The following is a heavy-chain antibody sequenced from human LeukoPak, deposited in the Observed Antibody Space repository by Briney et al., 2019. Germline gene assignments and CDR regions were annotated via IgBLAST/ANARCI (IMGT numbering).Heavy chain of an antibody. J-gene: IGHJ4*02. D-gene: IGHD3-22*01. Sequence: GGSLRLSCAASGFTFSTYWMHWVRQAPGKGLVWVSRMNSDGSDIRYADSVRGRFTISRDNAKNTLYLQMSGLRAEDTAVYYCAGDNCYDRDYWGQGTLVTVSS. CDR2: MNSDGSDI. CDR3: AGDNCYDRDY. V-gene: IGHV3-74*01. CDR1: GFTFSTYW.